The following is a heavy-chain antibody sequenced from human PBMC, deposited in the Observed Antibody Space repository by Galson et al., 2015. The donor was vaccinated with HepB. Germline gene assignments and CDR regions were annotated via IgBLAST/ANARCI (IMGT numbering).Heavy chain of an antibody. J-gene: IGHJ4*02. V-gene: IGHV3-23*01. CDR2: LNSGGQT. CDR1: GFRFINSC. D-gene: IGHD1-26*01. CDR3: ARWSAAQSEFDY. Sequence: SLRLSCAASGFRFINSCMAWVRQAPGKGLEWVSQLNSGGQTKDAESVKGRFTISGVISTRTLFLQMNSLRVEDTAIYYCARWSAAQSEFDYWGQGTLVTVPS.